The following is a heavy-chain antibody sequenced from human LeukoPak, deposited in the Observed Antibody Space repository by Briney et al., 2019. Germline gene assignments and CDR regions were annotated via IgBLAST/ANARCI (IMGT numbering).Heavy chain of an antibody. CDR2: IYTSGST. CDR1: GGSISSGSYY. J-gene: IGHJ4*02. CDR3: ARAPSVVTPGY. Sequence: PSQTLSLTCTVSGGSISSGSYYWRWLRQPAGMGLEWIGRIYTSGSTNYNPSLKSRVTISVDTSKNQFSLKLSSVTAADTAVYYCARAPSVVTPGYWGQGTLVTVSS. D-gene: IGHD4-23*01. V-gene: IGHV4-61*02.